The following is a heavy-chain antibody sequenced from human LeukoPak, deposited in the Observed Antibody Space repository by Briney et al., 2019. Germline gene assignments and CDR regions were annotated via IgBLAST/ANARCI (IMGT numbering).Heavy chain of an antibody. CDR1: GYTLTELS. D-gene: IGHD2-2*01. V-gene: IGHV1-24*01. J-gene: IGHJ6*02. CDR2: FDPEDGET. CDR3: ATDRGYCSSTSCPEGDYYYGMDV. Sequence: ASVKVSCKVSGYTLTELSMHWVRQAPGKGLEWMGGFDPEDGETIYAQKFQGRVTMTEDTSTDTAYMELSSLRSEDTAVYHCATDRGYCSSTSCPEGDYYYGMDVWGQGTTVTVSS.